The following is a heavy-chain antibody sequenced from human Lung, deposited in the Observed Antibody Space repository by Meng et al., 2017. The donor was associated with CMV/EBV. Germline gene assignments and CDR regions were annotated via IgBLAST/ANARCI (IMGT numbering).Heavy chain of an antibody. Sequence: GESXKISCAASGFTVSSNYMSWVRQAPGKGLEWVSVIYSGGSTYYADSVKGRFTISRDNSKNTLYLQMNSLRAEDTAVYYCARDQGRGYSYGQAYYYGMDGWXQGTXVTVSS. J-gene: IGHJ6*02. CDR1: GFTVSSNY. CDR2: IYSGGST. D-gene: IGHD5-18*01. V-gene: IGHV3-66*02. CDR3: ARDQGRGYSYGQAYYYGMDG.